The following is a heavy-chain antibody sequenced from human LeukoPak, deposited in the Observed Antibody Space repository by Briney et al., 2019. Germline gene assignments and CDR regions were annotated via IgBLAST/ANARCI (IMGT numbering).Heavy chain of an antibody. Sequence: TSETLSLTCTVSGGSISSSRYHWGWTRQPPGKGLQWIGSIYYSGTTYYNPSLNSRVTISRDTSKSQFSLQLNSVTAADTAVYYCVRHDGRSGGTMGAWDYWGQGSLVTVSS. D-gene: IGHD1-1*01. J-gene: IGHJ4*02. V-gene: IGHV4-39*01. CDR1: GGSISSSRYH. CDR3: VRHDGRSGGTMGAWDY. CDR2: IYYSGTT.